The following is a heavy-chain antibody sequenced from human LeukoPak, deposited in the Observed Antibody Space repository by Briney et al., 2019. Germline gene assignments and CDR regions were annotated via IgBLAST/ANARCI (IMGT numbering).Heavy chain of an antibody. D-gene: IGHD6-19*01. Sequence: GGSLRLSCTASGFTFSNYDMSWVRQAPGKGLEWVSSISDSGGSTYYADSVKGRFTISRDNSKNTLYLQMTNLRAADTAVYYCAKDLSRAVAADWFDPWDQGSLVTVSS. CDR1: GFTFSNYD. V-gene: IGHV3-23*01. CDR2: ISDSGGST. CDR3: AKDLSRAVAADWFDP. J-gene: IGHJ5*02.